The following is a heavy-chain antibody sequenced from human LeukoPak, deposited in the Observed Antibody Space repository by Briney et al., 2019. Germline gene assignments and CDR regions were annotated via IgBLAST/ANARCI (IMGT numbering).Heavy chain of an antibody. CDR1: GFTFSTYG. CDR2: ISGSGGST. D-gene: IGHD6-13*01. J-gene: IGHJ5*02. CDR3: AKSAYSSNYNWFDP. V-gene: IGHV3-23*01. Sequence: GGSLRLSCAASGFTFSTYGMSWVRQAPGRGLEWVSTISGSGGSTYYADSVKGRFTISRDNSKNTLYLQMNSLRAEDTAVYYCAKSAYSSNYNWFDPWGQGTLVTVSS.